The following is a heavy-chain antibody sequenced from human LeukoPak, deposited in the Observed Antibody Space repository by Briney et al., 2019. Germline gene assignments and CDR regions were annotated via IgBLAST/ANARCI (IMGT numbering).Heavy chain of an antibody. CDR2: INYSGST. V-gene: IGHV4-39*01. D-gene: IGHD5-18*01. CDR3: TSGYSYDLFDY. J-gene: IGHJ4*02. CDR1: GGSISSSSYY. Sequence: SETLSLTCTVSGGSISSSSYYWGWIRQPPGKGLEWIGSINYSGSTYYTPSLKSRVTISVDTSKNQFSLKLSSVTAADTAVFYCTSGYSYDLFDYWGQGTLVTVSS.